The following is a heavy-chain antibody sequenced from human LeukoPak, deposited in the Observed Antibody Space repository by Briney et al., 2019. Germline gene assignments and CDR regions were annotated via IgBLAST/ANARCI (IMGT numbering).Heavy chain of an antibody. CDR2: ISQSGNS. Sequence: SETLSLTCTVSGYSISSGYDWGWIRQSPGKGLEWIGSISQSGNSYDNPSLKGRVTISVDTSKNLFFLRLSSVTAADTAVYYCARAIYGSGRPLDYWGQGTLVTVSS. CDR3: ARAIYGSGRPLDY. V-gene: IGHV4-38-2*02. J-gene: IGHJ4*02. D-gene: IGHD3-10*01. CDR1: GYSISSGYD.